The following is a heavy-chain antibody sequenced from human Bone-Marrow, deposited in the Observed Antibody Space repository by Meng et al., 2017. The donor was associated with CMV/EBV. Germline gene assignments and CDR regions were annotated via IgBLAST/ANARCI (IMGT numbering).Heavy chain of an antibody. CDR3: ARVIATVTTDDAFDL. CDR2: INPSGGST. Sequence: ASVKVSCKASGYTFTSYYIHWVRQAPGQGLEWMGIINPSGGSTSYAQKFQGRDTMTRDTSTSTVYMERSSLRSEDMAGYYHARVIATVTTDDAFDLWSQGTMVTVSS. J-gene: IGHJ3*01. V-gene: IGHV1-46*01. D-gene: IGHD4-17*01. CDR1: GYTFTSYY.